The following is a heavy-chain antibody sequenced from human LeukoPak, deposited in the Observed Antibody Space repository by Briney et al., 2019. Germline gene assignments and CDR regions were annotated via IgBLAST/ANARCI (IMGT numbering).Heavy chain of an antibody. J-gene: IGHJ4*02. CDR2: INPNSGGT. Sequence: ASVKVSCKASGYTFTGYYMHWVRQAPGQGREWMGWINPNSGGTNYAQKFQGRVTMTRDTSISTAYMELSRLRSDDTAVYYCARDHGAYSGGWFDYWGQGTLVTVSS. CDR3: ARDHGAYSGGWFDY. V-gene: IGHV1-2*02. D-gene: IGHD6-19*01. CDR1: GYTFTGYY.